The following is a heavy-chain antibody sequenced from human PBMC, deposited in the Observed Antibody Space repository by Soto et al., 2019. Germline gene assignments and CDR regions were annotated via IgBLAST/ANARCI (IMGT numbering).Heavy chain of an antibody. CDR3: AKDRGHGDYAFDY. D-gene: IGHD4-17*01. CDR2: ISGSGGST. CDR1: VFTFSSYA. V-gene: IGHV3-23*01. J-gene: IGHJ4*02. Sequence: GGSLRLSCSASVFTFSSYAMSWVPQAPGKGLEWVSAISGSGGSTYYADSVKGRFTISRDNSKNTLYLQMNSLRAEDTAVYYCAKDRGHGDYAFDYWGQGNLVTLS.